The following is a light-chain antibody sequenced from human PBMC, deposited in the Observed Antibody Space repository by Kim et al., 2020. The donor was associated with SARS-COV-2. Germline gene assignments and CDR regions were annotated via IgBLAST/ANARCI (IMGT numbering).Light chain of an antibody. CDR2: SND. CDR3: AAWDDSLYGRR. Sequence: GQMVTISCSGSSPNIGSNAVSWYQQLPGTAPKLVVYSNDQRPSGVPDRFSGSRSGTSASLAISGLQSEDEADYYCAAWDDSLYGRRFGGGTKVTVL. V-gene: IGLV1-44*01. J-gene: IGLJ3*02. CDR1: SPNIGSNA.